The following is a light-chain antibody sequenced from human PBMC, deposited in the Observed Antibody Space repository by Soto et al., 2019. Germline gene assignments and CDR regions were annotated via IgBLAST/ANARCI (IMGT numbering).Light chain of an antibody. Sequence: QSVLTQPPSASGTPGQRVTISCSGGSSNMGTNTVSWYQQVPGTAPKVLIYVNDQRPSGVPDRFSGSNSGTSASLAISGLQPEDEAEYYCCSSTTSNTRQIVFGTGTKVTVL. J-gene: IGLJ1*01. CDR2: VND. V-gene: IGLV1-44*01. CDR1: SSNMGTNT. CDR3: CSSTTSNTRQIV.